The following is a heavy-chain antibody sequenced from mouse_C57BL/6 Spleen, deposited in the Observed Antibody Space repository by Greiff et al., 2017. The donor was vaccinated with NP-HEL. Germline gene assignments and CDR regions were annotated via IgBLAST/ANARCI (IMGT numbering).Heavy chain of an antibody. V-gene: IGHV1-81*01. D-gene: IGHD6-1*01. CDR3: AKEEASYYAMDY. CDR2: IYPRSGNT. Sequence: QVQLQQSGAELARPGASVKLSCKASGYTFTSYGISWVKQRTGQGLEWIGEIYPRSGNTYYNEQFKGKATLTADKSSSTAYMELRSLTSEDSAVYFCAKEEASYYAMDYWGQGTSVTVSS. CDR1: GYTFTSYG. J-gene: IGHJ4*01.